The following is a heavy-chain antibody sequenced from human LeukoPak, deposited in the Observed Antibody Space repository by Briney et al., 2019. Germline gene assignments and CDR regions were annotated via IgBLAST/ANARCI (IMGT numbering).Heavy chain of an antibody. J-gene: IGHJ4*02. Sequence: ASVKVSCKASGYTFTSYYMHWVRQALGQGLEWMGIINPSGGSTRYAQKFQGRVTMTRDTSTSTVYMELSSLRSEDTAAYYCARASGSNNFYFDYWGQGTLVTVSS. CDR3: ARASGSNNFYFDY. V-gene: IGHV1-46*01. CDR1: GYTFTSYY. CDR2: INPSGGST. D-gene: IGHD3-10*01.